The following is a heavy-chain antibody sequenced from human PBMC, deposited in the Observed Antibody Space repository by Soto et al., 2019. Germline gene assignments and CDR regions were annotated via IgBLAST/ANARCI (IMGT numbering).Heavy chain of an antibody. D-gene: IGHD5-12*01. CDR1: GASISSGRSY. V-gene: IGHV4-31*03. J-gene: IGHJ4*02. Sequence: SETLSLTCTVSGASISSGRSYWSWIRQHPGKGLEWIGYMFYSGSTYYHPSLKSRVNISADTSKNQFSLRLTSVTPADTAVYYCARDNGYGHFDSWGQGTLVTV. CDR3: ARDNGYGHFDS. CDR2: MFYSGST.